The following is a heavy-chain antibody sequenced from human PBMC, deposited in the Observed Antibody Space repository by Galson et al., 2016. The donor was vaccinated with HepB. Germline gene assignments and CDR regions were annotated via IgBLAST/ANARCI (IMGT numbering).Heavy chain of an antibody. D-gene: IGHD3-3*01. CDR1: GYILSNFP. Sequence: VKVSCKASGYILSNFPMHWVRQAPGQRLEWMGWINGGNGDTRYSQKFQGRITITRDTSATTVYLELSSLTSEDTAVYYCARAPGRRTVRRKGLRLKEEWGESTPINRFDPWGQGTLVTVSS. CDR3: ARAPGRRTVRRKGLRLKEEWGESTPINRFDP. V-gene: IGHV1-3*01. CDR2: INGGNGDT. J-gene: IGHJ5*02.